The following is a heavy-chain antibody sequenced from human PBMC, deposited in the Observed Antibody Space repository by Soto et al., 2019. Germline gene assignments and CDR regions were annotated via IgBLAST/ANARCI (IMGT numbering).Heavy chain of an antibody. D-gene: IGHD5-12*01. Sequence: GASVKVSCKASGGTFSSYTISWVRQAPGQGLEWMGRIIPILGIANYAQKFQGRVTITADKSTSTAYMELSSLRSEDTAVYYCASAAKGYSGYDRYYYYMDVWGKGTTVTVSS. CDR3: ASAAKGYSGYDRYYYYMDV. J-gene: IGHJ6*03. V-gene: IGHV1-69*02. CDR1: GGTFSSYT. CDR2: IIPILGIA.